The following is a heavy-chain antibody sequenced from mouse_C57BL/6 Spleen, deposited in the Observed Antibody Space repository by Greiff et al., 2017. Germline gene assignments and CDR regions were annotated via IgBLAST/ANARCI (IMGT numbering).Heavy chain of an antibody. CDR2: IDPEAGAT. V-gene: IGHV14-2*01. Sequence: EVQLQQSGAELVKPGASVKLSCTASGFNIKDYYMHWVKQRTEQGLEWIGRIDPEAGATKYAPKFQGKATITAAPSSNTAYLQLSSLTSEDTAVYYCASYYGSSYYAMDYWGQGTSVTVSS. CDR1: GFNIKDYY. CDR3: ASYYGSSYYAMDY. D-gene: IGHD1-1*01. J-gene: IGHJ4*01.